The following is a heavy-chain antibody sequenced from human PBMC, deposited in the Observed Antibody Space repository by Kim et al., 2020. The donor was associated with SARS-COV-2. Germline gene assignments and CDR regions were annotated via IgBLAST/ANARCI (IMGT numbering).Heavy chain of an antibody. CDR2: IKEDGRDT. CDR3: ARDPYDSSGYGAFDY. Sequence: GGSLRLSCVGSGLAFSTSWMTWVRQVPGKGLEWVANIKEDGRDTYYVDSVKGRFTISRDNAKSSVYLQMNSLRAEDTAVYYCARDPYDSSGYGAFDYWG. V-gene: IGHV3-7*01. CDR1: GLAFSTSW. J-gene: IGHJ4*01. D-gene: IGHD3-22*01.